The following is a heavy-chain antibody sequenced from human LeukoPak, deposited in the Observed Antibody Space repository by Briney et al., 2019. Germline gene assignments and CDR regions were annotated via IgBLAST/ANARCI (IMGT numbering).Heavy chain of an antibody. CDR3: ARGDYYDSSGPFDY. J-gene: IGHJ4*02. Sequence: ASVKVSCKASGYTFTSYDINWVRQATGQGLEWMGWMNPNSGNTGYAQKFQGRVTMTRNTSISTAYMELRSLRSDDTAVYYCARGDYYDSSGPFDYWGQGTLVTVSS. CDR2: MNPNSGNT. D-gene: IGHD3-22*01. V-gene: IGHV1-8*01. CDR1: GYTFTSYD.